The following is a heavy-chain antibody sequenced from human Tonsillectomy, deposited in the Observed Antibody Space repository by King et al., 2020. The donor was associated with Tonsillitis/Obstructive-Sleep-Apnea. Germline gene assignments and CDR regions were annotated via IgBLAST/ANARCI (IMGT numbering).Heavy chain of an antibody. Sequence: VQLQQWGAGLLKPSETLSLTCAVYGGSFSGYYWSWIRQPPGKGLEWIGEINHSGSTNYNPSLKSRVTISVDTSKNQFSLKLSSVTAADTAVYYCARGSVVPAAYSYSYYYYMDVWGKGTTVTVSS. CDR3: ARGSVVPAAYSYSYYYYMDV. CDR2: INHSGST. D-gene: IGHD2-2*01. CDR1: GGSFSGYY. V-gene: IGHV4-34*01. J-gene: IGHJ6*03.